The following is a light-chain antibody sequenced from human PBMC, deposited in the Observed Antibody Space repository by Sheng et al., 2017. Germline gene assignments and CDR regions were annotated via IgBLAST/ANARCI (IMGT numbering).Light chain of an antibody. J-gene: IGKJ3*01. CDR2: DAS. CDR1: QDISNY. CDR3: QQYDNVRST. V-gene: IGKV1-33*01. Sequence: DIQMTQSPSSLSASVGDRVTITCQASQDISNYLNWYQQKPGKAPKLLIHDASYLQTGVPSRFTGSGSGTDFTLTISSLQPEDIATYYCQQYDNVRSTFGPGTKVDIK.